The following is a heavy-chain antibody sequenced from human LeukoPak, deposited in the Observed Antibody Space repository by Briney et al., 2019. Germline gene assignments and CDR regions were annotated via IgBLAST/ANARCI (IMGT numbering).Heavy chain of an antibody. CDR3: ARQRDYGDQRAYYYGMDV. Sequence: GESLKISCKGSGYSFTSYWISRVRQMPGKGLEWMGRIDPSDSYTNYSPSFQGHVTISADKSISTAYLQWSSLKASDTAMYYCARQRDYGDQRAYYYGMDVWGKGTTVTVSS. V-gene: IGHV5-10-1*01. CDR2: IDPSDSYT. D-gene: IGHD4-17*01. J-gene: IGHJ6*04. CDR1: GYSFTSYW.